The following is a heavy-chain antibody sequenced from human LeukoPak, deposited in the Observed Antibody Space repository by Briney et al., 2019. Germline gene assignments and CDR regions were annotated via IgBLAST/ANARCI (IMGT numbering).Heavy chain of an antibody. V-gene: IGHV3-23*01. CDR2: ISGSGGST. CDR1: GFTFSSYA. J-gene: IGHJ3*02. Sequence: GGSLRLSCAASGFTFSSYAMSWVRQAPGKGLEWVSAISGSGGSTSYADSVKGRFTISRDNAKNTLYLQMNSLRAEDTAVYYCARGTRRGYSGYGDADAFDIWGQGTMVTVSS. D-gene: IGHD5-12*01. CDR3: ARGTRRGYSGYGDADAFDI.